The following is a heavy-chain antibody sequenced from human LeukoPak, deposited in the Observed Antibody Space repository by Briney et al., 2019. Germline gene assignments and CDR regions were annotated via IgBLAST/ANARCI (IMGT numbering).Heavy chain of an antibody. J-gene: IGHJ3*02. CDR2: IIPNSGDT. CDR1: GYTFTDYY. CDR3: ARHRLHRIYYDTTGYYHDACDI. Sequence: EASVKVSCKASGYTFTDYYIQWVRQAPGQGLEWMGWIIPNSGDTNYAQKFRGRVTMTRDTSINTAYMELTRLTSDDTAVYFCARHRLHRIYYDTTGYYHDACDIWGQGTMVTVSS. D-gene: IGHD3-22*01. V-gene: IGHV1-2*02.